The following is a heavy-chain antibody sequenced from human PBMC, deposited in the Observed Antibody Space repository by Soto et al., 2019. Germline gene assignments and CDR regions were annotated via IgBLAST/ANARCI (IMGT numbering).Heavy chain of an antibody. CDR1: GFSISSGYF. CDR3: ARDSSGYYWSDP. D-gene: IGHD3-22*01. V-gene: IGHV4-38-2*02. CDR2: IYHSGTT. Sequence: LSLTCAVSGFSISSGYFWGWIRQPPGKGPEWLGSIYHSGTTYYNPSVKGRVTISVDTSKNQFSLKMSSVTAADTAVYYCARDSSGYYWSDPRGQTTLVTVSS. J-gene: IGHJ5*02.